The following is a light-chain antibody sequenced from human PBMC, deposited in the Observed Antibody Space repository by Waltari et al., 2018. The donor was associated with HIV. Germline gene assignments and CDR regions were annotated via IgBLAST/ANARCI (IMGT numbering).Light chain of an antibody. CDR1: NIGSQN. J-gene: IGLJ3*02. CDR3: QVWDLVTDRRV. Sequence: SYVLTQPPSLSVAPGKTATITCGGTNIGSQNVHWYRQRPGQAPAVVIYYNNERPSGIPDRFSGSNSENTATLTISRGEAGDEADYFCQVWDLVTDRRVFGGGTKVTVL. CDR2: YNN. V-gene: IGLV3-21*04.